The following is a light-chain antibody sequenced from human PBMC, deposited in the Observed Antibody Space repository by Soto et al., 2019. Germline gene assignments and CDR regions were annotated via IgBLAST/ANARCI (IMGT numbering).Light chain of an antibody. CDR1: PSVRSNY. CDR3: QQYDSSPST. V-gene: IGKV3-20*01. CDR2: CAS. Sequence: EIVLTQSPGTLSLSPGESATLSCRARPSVRSNYVAWYQQKPGQGPRLLIDCASVRAPGIPDRFRGRGSGTDITLSVSRLETEDFVPDYCQQYDSSPSTFGQGTKVEIK. J-gene: IGKJ1*01.